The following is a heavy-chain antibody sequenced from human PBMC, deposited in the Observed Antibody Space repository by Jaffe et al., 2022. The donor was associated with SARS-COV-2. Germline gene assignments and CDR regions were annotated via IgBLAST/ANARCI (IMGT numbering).Heavy chain of an antibody. CDR1: GFTFSSYA. D-gene: IGHD2-15*01. CDR2: ISYDGSNK. CDR3: ARDGGDIVVVVAATPDYYYGMDV. J-gene: IGHJ6*02. Sequence: QVQLVESGGGVVQPGRSLRLSCAASGFTFSSYAMHWVRQAPGKGLEWVAVISYDGSNKYYADSVKGRFTISRDNSKNTLYLQMNSLRAEDTAVYYCARDGGDIVVVVAATPDYYYGMDVWGQGTTVTVSS. V-gene: IGHV3-30-3*01.